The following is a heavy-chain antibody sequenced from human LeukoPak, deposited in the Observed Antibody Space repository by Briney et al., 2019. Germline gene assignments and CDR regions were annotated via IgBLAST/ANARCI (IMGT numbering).Heavy chain of an antibody. CDR2: IYYSGST. CDR1: GYSISSGDYY. D-gene: IGHD2-2*01. J-gene: IGHJ4*02. V-gene: IGHV4-30-4*08. Sequence: PSETLSLTCAVSGYSISSGDYYWSWIRQPPGKGLEWIGYIYYSGSTYYNPSLKSRVTISVDTSKNQFSLKLSSVTAADTAVYYCARVVPAAVTPDYWGQGTLVTVSS. CDR3: ARVVPAAVTPDY.